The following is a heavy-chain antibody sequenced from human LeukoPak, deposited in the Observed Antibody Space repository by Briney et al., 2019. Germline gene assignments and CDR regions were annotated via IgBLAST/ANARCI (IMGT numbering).Heavy chain of an antibody. V-gene: IGHV1-18*01. CDR2: ISAYNGNT. CDR3: ARDLKGYCSSTSCSDAFDI. Sequence: ASVKVSCKASGYTFTSYGISWVRQAPGQGPEWMGWISAYNGNTNYAQKLQGRVTMTTDTSTSTAYMELRSLRSDDTAVYYCARDLKGYCSSTSCSDAFDIWGQGTMVTVSS. D-gene: IGHD2-2*01. CDR1: GYTFTSYG. J-gene: IGHJ3*02.